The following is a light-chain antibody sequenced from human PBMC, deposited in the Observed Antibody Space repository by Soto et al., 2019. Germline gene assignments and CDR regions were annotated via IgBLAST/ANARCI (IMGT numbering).Light chain of an antibody. CDR2: DVN. J-gene: IGLJ2*01. V-gene: IGLV2-14*01. CDR3: TSYTSSTTLVV. CDR1: NSDVGDSDY. Sequence: QSALTQPASVSGSPGQSITISCTGTNSDVGDSDYVSWYQQYPGKAPKLMIYDVNNRPSGVSHRFSGSKSGNTASLTISGLQAEDEADYYCTSYTSSTTLVVFGGGTKLTVL.